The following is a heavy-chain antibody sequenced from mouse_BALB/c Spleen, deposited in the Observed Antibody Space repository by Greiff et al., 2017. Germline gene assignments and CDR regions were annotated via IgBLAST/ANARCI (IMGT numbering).Heavy chain of an antibody. V-gene: IGHV5-6-3*01. CDR1: GFTFSSYG. CDR2: INSNGGST. CDR3: AREGYYSGYYFDY. J-gene: IGHJ2*01. D-gene: IGHD1-2*01. Sequence: EVMLVESGGGLVKPGGSLKLSCAASGFTFSSYGMSWVRQTPDKRLELVATINSNGGSTYYPDSVKGRFTISRDNAKNTLYLQMSSLKSEDTAMYYCAREGYYSGYYFDYWGQGTTLTVSS.